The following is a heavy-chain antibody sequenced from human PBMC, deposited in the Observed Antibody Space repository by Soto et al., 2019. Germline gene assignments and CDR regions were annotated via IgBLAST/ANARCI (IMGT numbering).Heavy chain of an antibody. CDR3: AKDPYFDFWSGYYYFDY. J-gene: IGHJ4*02. V-gene: IGHV3-33*06. CDR1: GFTFSSYG. D-gene: IGHD3-3*01. CDR2: IWYDGSNK. Sequence: PGGSLRLSCAASGFTFSSYGMHWVRQAPGKGLEWVAVIWYDGSNKYYADSVKGRFTISRDNSRNTLYLQMNSLRAEDTAVYYCAKDPYFDFWSGYYYFDYWGQGTLVTVSS.